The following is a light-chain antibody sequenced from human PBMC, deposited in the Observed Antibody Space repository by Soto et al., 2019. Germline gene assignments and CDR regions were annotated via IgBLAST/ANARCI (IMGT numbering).Light chain of an antibody. CDR3: MQGTHWPPT. Sequence: DVVMTQSPISLPVTLGQPASISCRSSQSLIYSDGIAYLNWFHQRPGQSPRRLIYKVSNRDSGVPDRFSGSGSGTDFTLTISRVEAEDVGVYYCMQGTHWPPTFGRGTKVEIK. CDR2: KVS. V-gene: IGKV2-30*01. CDR1: QSLIYSDGIAY. J-gene: IGKJ1*01.